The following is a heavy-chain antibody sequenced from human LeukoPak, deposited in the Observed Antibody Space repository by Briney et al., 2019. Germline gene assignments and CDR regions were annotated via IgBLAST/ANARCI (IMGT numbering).Heavy chain of an antibody. J-gene: IGHJ4*02. CDR3: AKFLRLGNVGYDSGNYFDY. CDR1: GFTFSSYA. Sequence: PGGSLRLSCAASGFTFSSYAMSWVRQAPGKGLEWVSAISGSGGSTYYADSVKGRFIISRDNSKNTLYLQMNSLRAEDTAVYYCAKFLRLGNVGYDSGNYFDYGGQGPL. V-gene: IGHV3-23*01. D-gene: IGHD5-12*01. CDR2: ISGSGGST.